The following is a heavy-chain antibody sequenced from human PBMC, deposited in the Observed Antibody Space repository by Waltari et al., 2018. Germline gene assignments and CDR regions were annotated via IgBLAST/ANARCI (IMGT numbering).Heavy chain of an antibody. V-gene: IGHV4-38-2*01. CDR1: GYSISSGYY. D-gene: IGHD6-13*01. Sequence: QVQLQESGPGLVKPSETLSLTCAVSGYSISSGYYWGWIRQPPGKGLEWIGNIYHSGSTHYNPSLKSRVTIQVDTSKNQFSLKLSSVTAADTAVYYCARRAAITAAGPTYYMDVWGKGTTVTVSS. J-gene: IGHJ6*03. CDR2: IYHSGST. CDR3: ARRAAITAAGPTYYMDV.